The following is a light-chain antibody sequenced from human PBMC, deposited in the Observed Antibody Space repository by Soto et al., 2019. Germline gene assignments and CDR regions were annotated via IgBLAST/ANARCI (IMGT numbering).Light chain of an antibody. V-gene: IGLV7-43*01. CDR1: TGAVTSGYY. CDR2: ITT. J-gene: IGLJ2*01. Sequence: QAVVTQEPSLTVSPGGRVTLTCASSTGAVTSGYYANWFQQQPGHAPRPLIYITTNKHSWTLSRFSGSLLGGKAALTLSGVQPEDEAEYYCLLYYGGTQLVFGGGTKLTV. CDR3: LLYYGGTQLV.